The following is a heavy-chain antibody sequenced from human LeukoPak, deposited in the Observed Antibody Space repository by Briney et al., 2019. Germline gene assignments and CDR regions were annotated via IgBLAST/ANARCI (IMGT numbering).Heavy chain of an antibody. J-gene: IGHJ4*02. CDR3: GREIEAPGKTLDY. Sequence: GGSLRLSCAASGLTFSSYWMSWVRQAPGKGLEWVANIKQDGSEKYYVDSVKGRFTISRDNAKNSLYLQMNSLRAEDTAVYYCGREIEAPGKTLDYWGQGTLVTVSS. V-gene: IGHV3-7*01. CDR1: GLTFSSYW. CDR2: IKQDGSEK.